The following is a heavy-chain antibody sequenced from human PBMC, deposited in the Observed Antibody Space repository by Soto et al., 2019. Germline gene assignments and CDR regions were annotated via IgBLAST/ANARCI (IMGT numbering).Heavy chain of an antibody. CDR2: IKDGGMT. CDR3: ARGQEGVVATH. CDR1: GGSLSGYY. D-gene: IGHD5-12*01. J-gene: IGHJ4*02. V-gene: IGHV4-34*01. Sequence: QVQLQQWGAGLLKPSETLSLNCAVNGGSLSGYYWSWIRQPPGKGLEWIGEIKDGGMTNYSPSLKCRATISSDTSNNQFSLRLYSVTAADTGVYYCARGQEGVVATHWDQGTLVTVSS.